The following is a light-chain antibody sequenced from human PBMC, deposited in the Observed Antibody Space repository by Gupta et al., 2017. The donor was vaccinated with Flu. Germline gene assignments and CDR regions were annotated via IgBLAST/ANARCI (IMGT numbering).Light chain of an antibody. CDR3: QQYKSYPYN. CDR1: QSISSW. CDR2: EGS. Sequence: QLTQSPSTLSASVGDRVTITCRASQSISSWLVWYQQKPGKAPKILISEGSDLESGVPSRCSGSGSGTEFTLTIDSLQPDDFATYYCQQYKSYPYNFGQGTKLEIK. V-gene: IGKV1-5*03. J-gene: IGKJ2*01.